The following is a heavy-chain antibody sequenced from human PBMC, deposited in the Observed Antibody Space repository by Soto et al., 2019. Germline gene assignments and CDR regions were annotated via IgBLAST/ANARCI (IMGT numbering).Heavy chain of an antibody. CDR1: GFTFTDYA. D-gene: IGHD6-13*01. CDR2: ISGIGGST. V-gene: IGHV3-23*01. J-gene: IGHJ4*02. Sequence: PGGSLRLSCAASGFTFTDYALSWVRQAPGKGLEWVATISGIGGSTYLADSVKGRLSISRDNSKNTVSLLMNSLRAADTAVYFCARGSSGYISSWYYFDYWGRGTLVTVSS. CDR3: ARGSSGYISSWYYFDY.